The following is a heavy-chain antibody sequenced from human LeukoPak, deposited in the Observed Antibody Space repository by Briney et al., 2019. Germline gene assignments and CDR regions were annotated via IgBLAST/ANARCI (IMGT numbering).Heavy chain of an antibody. CDR2: ISTSSSYI. Sequence: PGGSLRLSCAASGFTLSSYSMNWVRQAPGKGLEWVSFISTSSSYIYYADSVKGRFTISRDNSKNTLYLQMNSLRAEDTAVYYCAKKLGGVIATFDYWGQGTLVTVSS. V-gene: IGHV3-21*04. J-gene: IGHJ4*02. D-gene: IGHD3-16*02. CDR1: GFTLSSYS. CDR3: AKKLGGVIATFDY.